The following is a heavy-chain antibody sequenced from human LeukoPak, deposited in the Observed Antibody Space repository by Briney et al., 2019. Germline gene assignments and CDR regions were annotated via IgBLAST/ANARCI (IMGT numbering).Heavy chain of an antibody. CDR2: ISGSGSTI. J-gene: IGHJ6*04. CDR3: ARWPLWFGDVDV. CDR1: GFTFSSYE. Sequence: GGSLRLSCAASGFTFSSYEMNWVRQAPGKGLEWVSYISGSGSTIYYVGSVKGRFTISRDNAKNSLYLQMNSLRAEDTAVYYCARWPLWFGDVDVWGKGTTVTVSS. D-gene: IGHD3-10*01. V-gene: IGHV3-48*03.